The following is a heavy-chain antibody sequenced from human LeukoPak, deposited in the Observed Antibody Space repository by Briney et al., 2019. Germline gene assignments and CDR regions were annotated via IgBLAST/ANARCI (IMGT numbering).Heavy chain of an antibody. Sequence: PGGSLRLSCAASGFTFSSYGMHWVRQAPGKGLEWVAVIWYDGSNKYYADSVKGRFTISRDNSKNTLYLQMNSLRAEDTAVYYCARESPNMSFDYWGQGTLVTVSS. J-gene: IGHJ4*02. V-gene: IGHV3-33*01. CDR2: IWYDGSNK. CDR1: GFTFSSYG. CDR3: ARESPNMSFDY. D-gene: IGHD2/OR15-2a*01.